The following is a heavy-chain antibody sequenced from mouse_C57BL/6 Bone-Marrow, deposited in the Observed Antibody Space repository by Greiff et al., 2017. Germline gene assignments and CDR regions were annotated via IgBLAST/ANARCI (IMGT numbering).Heavy chain of an antibody. J-gene: IGHJ3*01. CDR1: GYTFTSYG. V-gene: IGHV1-81*01. Sequence: VKLQESGAELARPGASVKLSCKASGYTFTSYGISWVKQRTGQGLEWIGEIYPRSGNTYYNEKFKGKATLTADKSSSTAYMELRSLTSEDSAVYFCARHYGSSGAYWGQGTLVTVSA. CDR2: IYPRSGNT. D-gene: IGHD1-1*01. CDR3: ARHYGSSGAY.